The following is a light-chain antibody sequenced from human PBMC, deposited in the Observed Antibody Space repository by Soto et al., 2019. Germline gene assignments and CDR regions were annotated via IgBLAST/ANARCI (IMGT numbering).Light chain of an antibody. CDR1: QSLLHSNGYNY. V-gene: IGKV2-28*01. J-gene: IGKJ4*01. CDR2: LVS. CDR3: MQALQTPLP. Sequence: MMNHSTLSLPVTPGEPASISCRYSQSLLHSNGYNYLDWYLQKPRQSPQLLTYLVSNRASGVPEVFRRSGSRPDFTLKMRRVEAAYGGVYDRMQALQTPLPFGGGPKVENK.